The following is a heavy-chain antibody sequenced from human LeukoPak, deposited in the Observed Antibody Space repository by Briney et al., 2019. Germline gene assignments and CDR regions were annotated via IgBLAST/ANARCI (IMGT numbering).Heavy chain of an antibody. CDR1: GFIFSTYW. Sequence: GGSLRLSCAASGFIFSTYWMTWVRQAPGKGLEWVATIKYDGSEKFHVDSVRGRFTISRDNAKNSLYLQMNSLTAEDTAVYYCVRESFSRGDFNWGQGILVSVSS. CDR3: VRESFSRGDFN. V-gene: IGHV3-7*01. J-gene: IGHJ4*02. D-gene: IGHD7-27*01. CDR2: IKYDGSEK.